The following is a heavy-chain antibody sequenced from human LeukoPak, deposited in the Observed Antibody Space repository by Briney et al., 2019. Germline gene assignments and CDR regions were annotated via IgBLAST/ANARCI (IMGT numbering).Heavy chain of an antibody. Sequence: GGSLRLSCAASGFTFSSYWMSWVRQAPGKGLEWVANIKQDGSEKYYVDSVKGRFTISRDNAKNSLYLQMNSLRAEDTAVYYCARAYYDSSGSNAFDIWGQGTMVTVSS. J-gene: IGHJ3*02. D-gene: IGHD3-22*01. CDR2: IKQDGSEK. CDR1: GFTFSSYW. CDR3: ARAYYDSSGSNAFDI. V-gene: IGHV3-7*01.